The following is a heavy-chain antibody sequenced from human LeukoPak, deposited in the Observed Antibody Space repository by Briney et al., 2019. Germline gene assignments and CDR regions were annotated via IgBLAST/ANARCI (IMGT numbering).Heavy chain of an antibody. V-gene: IGHV3-23*01. CDR2: ISGSGGST. Sequence: PGGSLRLSCAASGFTFSSYAMSWVRQAPGKGLEWDSAISGSGGSTYYADSVKGRFTISRDNSKNTLYLQMNSLRAEDTAVYYCAKKDTAMVKFDYWGQGTLVTVSS. CDR3: AKKDTAMVKFDY. D-gene: IGHD5-18*01. J-gene: IGHJ4*02. CDR1: GFTFSSYA.